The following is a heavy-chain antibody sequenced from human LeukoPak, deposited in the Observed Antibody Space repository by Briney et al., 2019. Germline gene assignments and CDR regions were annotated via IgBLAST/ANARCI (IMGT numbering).Heavy chain of an antibody. D-gene: IGHD3-10*01. CDR3: ATSLTAAHYGSGSYPPRLGYYYYMDV. Sequence: GGSLRLSCAASGFTFSSYAMSWVRQAPGKGLEWVSAISGSGGSTYYADSVKGRFTISRDNSKNTLYLQMNSLRAEDTAVYYCATSLTAAHYGSGSYPPRLGYYYYMDVWGKGTTVTVSS. CDR1: GFTFSSYA. V-gene: IGHV3-23*01. J-gene: IGHJ6*03. CDR2: ISGSGGST.